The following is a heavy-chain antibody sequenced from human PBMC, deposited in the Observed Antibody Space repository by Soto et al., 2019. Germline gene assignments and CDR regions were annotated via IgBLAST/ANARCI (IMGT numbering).Heavy chain of an antibody. CDR3: ARGHYDFWSGYFATIDY. D-gene: IGHD3-3*01. Sequence: PSETLSLTCTVSGGSISSYYWSWIRQPPGKGLEWISYIHYSGSTKYNPSLKSRVTISADTSKNQFSLKLSSVTAADTAVYYCARGHYDFWSGYFATIDYWGQGTLVTVSS. CDR1: GGSISSYY. CDR2: IHYSGST. J-gene: IGHJ4*02. V-gene: IGHV4-59*08.